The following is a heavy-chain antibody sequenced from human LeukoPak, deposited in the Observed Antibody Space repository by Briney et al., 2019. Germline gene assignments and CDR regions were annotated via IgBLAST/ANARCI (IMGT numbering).Heavy chain of an antibody. CDR2: MNPNSGDT. CDR3: ARGWVVRGVGSYYYGMDV. CDR1: GYTFTSYD. D-gene: IGHD3-10*01. J-gene: IGHJ6*02. V-gene: IGHV1-8*01. Sequence: ASVKVSCKASGYTFTSYDINWVRQATGQGLEWMGWMNPNSGDTGYAQKFQGRVTMTRNTSISTAYMELSSLRSEDTAVYYCARGWVVRGVGSYYYGMDVWGQGTTVTVSS.